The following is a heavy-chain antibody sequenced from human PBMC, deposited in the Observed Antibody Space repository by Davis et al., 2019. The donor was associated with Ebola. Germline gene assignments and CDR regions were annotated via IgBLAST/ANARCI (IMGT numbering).Heavy chain of an antibody. CDR2: IWYDGSNK. Sequence: GESLKISCAASGFTFSSYGMHWVRQAPGKGLEWVAVIWYDGSNKYYADSVKGRFTISRDNSKNTLYLQMNSLRAEDTAVYYCARDYRCSSTSCYAIGGMDVWGQGTTVTVSS. V-gene: IGHV3-33*01. D-gene: IGHD2-2*01. J-gene: IGHJ6*02. CDR3: ARDYRCSSTSCYAIGGMDV. CDR1: GFTFSSYG.